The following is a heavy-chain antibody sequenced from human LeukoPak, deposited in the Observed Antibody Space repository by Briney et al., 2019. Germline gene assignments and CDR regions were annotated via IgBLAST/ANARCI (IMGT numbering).Heavy chain of an antibody. CDR1: GSTFTDYA. Sequence: GGSLRLSCAASGSTFTDYAMSWVRRAPGKGLEWVSVISGSDTNTYYADSVKGRFTISRDNSKNTLYLQMNSLRAEDTAVYYCAKDWPFEYYYGMDVWGQGTTVTVSS. J-gene: IGHJ6*02. CDR2: ISGSDTNT. D-gene: IGHD3-9*01. CDR3: AKDWPFEYYYGMDV. V-gene: IGHV3-23*01.